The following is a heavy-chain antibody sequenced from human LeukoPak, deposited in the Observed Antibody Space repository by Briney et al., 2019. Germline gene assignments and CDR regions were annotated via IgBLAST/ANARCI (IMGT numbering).Heavy chain of an antibody. Sequence: PGGSLRLSCAASGFTFDNSAMYWVRQFPRKGLEWISGISWHSGTIDYASSVKGRFTISRDNAENSLYLQMNSLSTEDTAFYYCAKGVSSIPVRGPLDYWGQGALVTVSS. V-gene: IGHV3-9*01. CDR1: GFTFDNSA. CDR3: AKGVSSIPVRGPLDY. J-gene: IGHJ4*02. CDR2: ISWHSGTI. D-gene: IGHD6-6*01.